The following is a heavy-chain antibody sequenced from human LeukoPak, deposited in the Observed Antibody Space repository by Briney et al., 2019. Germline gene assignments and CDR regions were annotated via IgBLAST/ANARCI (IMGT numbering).Heavy chain of an antibody. CDR3: VGAAADTTPRP. V-gene: IGHV3-74*01. J-gene: IGHJ4*02. CDR1: GFTLSNYW. CDR2: ASNDGSST. Sequence: GESLKLSCAASGFTLSNYWMHWVRQGPGKGLVWVSRASNDGSSTAYADSVRGRFTISRDNAKNTLYLQMNSLRAEDTAVYYCVGAAADTTPRPWGQGTLVTVSS. D-gene: IGHD6-13*01.